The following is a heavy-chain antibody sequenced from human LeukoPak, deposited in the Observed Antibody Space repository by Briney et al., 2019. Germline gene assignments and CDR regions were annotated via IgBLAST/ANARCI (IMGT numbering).Heavy chain of an antibody. V-gene: IGHV3-23*01. CDR3: AKDSAYSSGWYYFDP. D-gene: IGHD6-13*01. Sequence: GGSLRLSCAASGFTFSSYAMNWVRQAPGKGLEWVSGISGSGGSTYYADSVKGRFTISRDNSKNTLYLQVNSLRAEDTAVYYCAKDSAYSSGWYYFDPWGQGILVTVSS. CDR2: ISGSGGST. J-gene: IGHJ4*02. CDR1: GFTFSSYA.